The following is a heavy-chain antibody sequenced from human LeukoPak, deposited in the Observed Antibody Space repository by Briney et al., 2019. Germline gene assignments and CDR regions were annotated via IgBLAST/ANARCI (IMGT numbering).Heavy chain of an antibody. Sequence: GGSLRLSCEASGLTVSSNYMSWVRQAPGKGLEWVSVLYSDGSTYYADSVKGRFTISRDNSENTLYLQMNSLRAEDTAVYYCARSREHKYEVDYWGQGTLVTVSS. CDR2: LYSDGST. CDR3: ARSREHKYEVDY. J-gene: IGHJ4*02. CDR1: GLTVSSNY. V-gene: IGHV3-53*01. D-gene: IGHD1/OR15-1a*01.